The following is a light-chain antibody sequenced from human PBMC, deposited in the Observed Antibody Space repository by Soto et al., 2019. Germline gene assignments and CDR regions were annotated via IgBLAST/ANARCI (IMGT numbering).Light chain of an antibody. CDR1: QSIRSW. Sequence: DIQLTQSPSTLSASVGDRVTITCRASQSIRSWLAWYQQKPGKAPKFLIYKSSNLESGVPSMFSGSGSGTEFTLTISSLQPDDFATYYCQYYNNYCWTFGQGTKVEIK. CDR3: QYYNNYCWT. CDR2: KSS. V-gene: IGKV1-5*03. J-gene: IGKJ1*01.